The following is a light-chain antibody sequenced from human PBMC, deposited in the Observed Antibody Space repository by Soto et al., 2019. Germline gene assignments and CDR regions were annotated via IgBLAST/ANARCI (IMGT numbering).Light chain of an antibody. V-gene: IGLV1-40*01. CDR1: SSNIGAGYD. CDR3: QSYDSSLSGSDV. CDR2: GNS. Sequence: QSSLTQPPSVSGAPGQRVTISCPGSSSNIGAGYDVHWYQQLPGTAPKLLIYGNSNRPSGVPDRFSGSKSGTSASLAITGLQAEDEADYYCQSYDSSLSGSDVFGTGTKVTV. J-gene: IGLJ1*01.